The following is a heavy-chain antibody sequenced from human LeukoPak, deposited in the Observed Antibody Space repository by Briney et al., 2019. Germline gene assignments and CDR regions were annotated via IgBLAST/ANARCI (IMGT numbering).Heavy chain of an antibody. J-gene: IGHJ4*02. D-gene: IGHD3-10*01. CDR1: GFTVSSNY. V-gene: IGHV3-66*01. CDR3: ARGDYGSGSYCFDY. Sequence: GGSLRLSCAASGFTVSSNYMSWVRQAPGKGLEWVSVIYSGGSTYYADSVKGRFTISRDNSKNTLYLQMNSLRAEDTAVYYCARGDYGSGSYCFDYWGQGTLVTVSS. CDR2: IYSGGST.